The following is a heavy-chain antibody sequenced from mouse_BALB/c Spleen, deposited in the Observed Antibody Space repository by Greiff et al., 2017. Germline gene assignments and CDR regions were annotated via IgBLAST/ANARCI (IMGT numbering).Heavy chain of an antibody. CDR3: AMGDDGYYVLDY. D-gene: IGHD2-3*01. V-gene: IGHV1S56*01. Sequence: QVQLQQSGPELVKPGASVKMSCKASGYTFTSYYIHWVKQRPGQGLEWIGWIYPGDGSTKYNEKFKGKTTLTADKSSSTAYMLLSSLTSEDSAIYFCAMGDDGYYVLDYWGQGTSVTVSS. J-gene: IGHJ4*01. CDR2: IYPGDGST. CDR1: GYTFTSYY.